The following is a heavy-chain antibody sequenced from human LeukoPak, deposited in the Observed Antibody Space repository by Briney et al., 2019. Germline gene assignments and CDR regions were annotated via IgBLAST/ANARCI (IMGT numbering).Heavy chain of an antibody. V-gene: IGHV4-4*07. D-gene: IGHD3-22*01. CDR3: ARAPADSSGYYYYYGMDV. J-gene: IGHJ6*02. CDR1: GGSISSYY. CDR2: IYTSGST. Sequence: PSETLSLTCTVSGGSISSYYWSWIRQPAGKGLEWLGRIYTSGSTDYNPSLKSRVTMSVDTSKNQFSLKLSSVTAADTAVYYCARAPADSSGYYYYYGMDVWGQGTTVTVSS.